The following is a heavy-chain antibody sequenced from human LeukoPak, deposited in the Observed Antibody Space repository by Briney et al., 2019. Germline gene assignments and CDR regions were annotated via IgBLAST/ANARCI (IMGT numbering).Heavy chain of an antibody. CDR2: IYHSGST. Sequence: SETLSLTCTVSGGSISSGGYYWSWIRQPPGKGLEWIGYIYHSGSTYYNPSLKSRVTISVDTSKNQFSLKLSSVTAADTAVYYCARAGPGLRWYRYFDLWGRGTLVTVSS. CDR1: GGSISSGGYY. CDR3: ARAGPGLRWYRYFDL. V-gene: IGHV4-30-2*01. J-gene: IGHJ2*01. D-gene: IGHD4-23*01.